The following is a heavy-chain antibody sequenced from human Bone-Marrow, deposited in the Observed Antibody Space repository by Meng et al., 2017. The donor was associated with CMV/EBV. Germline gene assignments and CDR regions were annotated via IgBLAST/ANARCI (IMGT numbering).Heavy chain of an antibody. Sequence: ASVKVSCKASGYTFTKYAIHWVRQAPGQRLECMGWSNGGNGNTKYSQEFQGRVTITRDTSASTAYMELSSLRSEDTAVYYCARDIGYCSSTSCYGGGFDAFDIWGQGTMVTVSS. V-gene: IGHV1-3*02. D-gene: IGHD2-2*03. CDR1: GYTFTKYA. J-gene: IGHJ3*02. CDR2: SNGGNGNT. CDR3: ARDIGYCSSTSCYGGGFDAFDI.